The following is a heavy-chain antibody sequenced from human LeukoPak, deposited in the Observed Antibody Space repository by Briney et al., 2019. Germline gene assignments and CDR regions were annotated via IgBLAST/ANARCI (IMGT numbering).Heavy chain of an antibody. Sequence: GGSLRLSCAASGFTFSDYYMSWIRQAPGKGLEWVSYISSSGSIIYYADSVKGRFTISRDNAKNSLYLQMNSLRAEDTAVYYCLVDTAMVTGNWFDPWGQGTLVTVSS. CDR2: ISSSGSII. J-gene: IGHJ5*02. CDR3: LVDTAMVTGNWFDP. D-gene: IGHD5-18*01. V-gene: IGHV3-11*01. CDR1: GFTFSDYY.